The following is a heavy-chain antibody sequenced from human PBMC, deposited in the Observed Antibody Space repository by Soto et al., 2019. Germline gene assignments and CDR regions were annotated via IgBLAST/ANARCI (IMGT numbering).Heavy chain of an antibody. V-gene: IGHV5-51*01. CDR2: IYPGDSDT. J-gene: IGHJ3*01. CDR3: ARLTPVRGVFDGFNV. CDR1: GYSFAGYW. D-gene: IGHD3-10*01. Sequence: GESLKISCKGSGYSFAGYWIGWVRQMPGKGLDWMGVIYPGDSDTRYSPSFHGQVTISADKSISTAYLQWSSLKASDTAMYFCARLTPVRGVFDGFNVWGQGRMVTGSS.